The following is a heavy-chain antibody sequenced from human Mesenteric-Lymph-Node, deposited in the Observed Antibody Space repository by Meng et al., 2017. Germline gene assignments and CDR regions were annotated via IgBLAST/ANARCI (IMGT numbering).Heavy chain of an antibody. Sequence: QVRLQESGPGLVKPSETLSLTCAVNGGSLSGAYWNWIRQPPGKGLEWIGEIIHGGSPSYNPSLKSRVTISIDTSKNQLSLMLSSVTAADTAVYYCARRPTGIDYWGQGTLVTVSS. V-gene: IGHV4-34*12. D-gene: IGHD2-8*02. J-gene: IGHJ4*02. CDR3: ARRPTGIDY. CDR1: GGSLSGAY. CDR2: IIHGGSP.